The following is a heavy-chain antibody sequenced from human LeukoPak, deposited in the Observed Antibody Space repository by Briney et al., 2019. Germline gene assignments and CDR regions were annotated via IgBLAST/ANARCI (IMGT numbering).Heavy chain of an antibody. V-gene: IGHV3-23*01. CDR3: AKARGYSYASAFFEY. CDR1: GFTFSSYA. Sequence: GGSLRLSCAASGFTFSSYAMSWVRQAPGKGLEWVSAISGSGGSTYYADSVKGRFAISRDNSKNTLYLQMYSLRAEDTAIYYCAKARGYSYASAFFEYWGQGTLVTVSS. CDR2: ISGSGGST. J-gene: IGHJ4*02. D-gene: IGHD5-18*01.